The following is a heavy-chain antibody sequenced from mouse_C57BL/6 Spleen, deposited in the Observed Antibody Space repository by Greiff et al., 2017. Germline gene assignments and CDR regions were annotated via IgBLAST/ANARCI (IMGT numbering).Heavy chain of an antibody. J-gene: IGHJ1*03. CDR2: INPSNGDT. D-gene: IGHD2-10*01. V-gene: IGHV1-53*01. CDR3: ARFLQEDV. CDR1: GYTFTSYW. Sequence: VQLQQPGTELVKPGASVKLSCTASGYTFTSYWMHWVKQRPGQGLEWIGNINPSNGDTNYTEKFKNKATLTVAKSSSTAYMQLSSLNSEDSAVYYCARFLQEDVWGTGPTVTVSS.